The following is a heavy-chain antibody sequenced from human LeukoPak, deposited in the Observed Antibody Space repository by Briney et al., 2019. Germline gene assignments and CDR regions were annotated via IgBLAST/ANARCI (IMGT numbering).Heavy chain of an antibody. D-gene: IGHD6-19*01. CDR3: AREAVSGWYDYFDY. Sequence: SETLSLTCTVSGGSISGGYWSWIRQPPGKGLEWIGYISYSGSTNYNPSLKSRVTISVGTSKNQFSLKLTSVTAADTAVYYCAREAVSGWYDYFDYWGQGTLVTVSS. J-gene: IGHJ4*02. CDR1: GGSISGGY. CDR2: ISYSGST. V-gene: IGHV4-59*01.